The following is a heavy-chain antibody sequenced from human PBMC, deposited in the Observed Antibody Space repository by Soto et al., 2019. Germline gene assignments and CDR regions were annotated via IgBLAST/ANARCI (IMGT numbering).Heavy chain of an antibody. V-gene: IGHV3-66*01. D-gene: IGHD6-13*01. CDR3: ARVPAAGIFDY. CDR1: GFTVSSNY. CDR2: IYSGGST. J-gene: IGHJ4*02. Sequence: EVQLVESGGGLVQPGGSLRLSCAASGFTVSSNYMSWVRQAPGKGLEWVSGIYSGGSTYYADSVKGRFTISRDNSKNTLYLHMNSLRAEDTAEYHCARVPAAGIFDYWGQGTLVTVSS.